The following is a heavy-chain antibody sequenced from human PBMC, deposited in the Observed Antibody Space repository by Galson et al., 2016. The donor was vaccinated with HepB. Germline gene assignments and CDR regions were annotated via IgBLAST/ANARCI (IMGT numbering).Heavy chain of an antibody. CDR2: IRRSGDST. CDR1: GFSFGRFG. J-gene: IGHJ6*03. V-gene: IGHV3-23*01. D-gene: IGHD3-3*01. CDR3: ARDLEWLSRYYYMDV. Sequence: SLRLSCAASGFSFGRFGMTWVRQAPGKGLECVSSIRRSGDSTDYADSVKGRFTISRDNSKNMVYLQMNSLRAEDTAVYYCARDLEWLSRYYYMDVLGKGTTVTVSS.